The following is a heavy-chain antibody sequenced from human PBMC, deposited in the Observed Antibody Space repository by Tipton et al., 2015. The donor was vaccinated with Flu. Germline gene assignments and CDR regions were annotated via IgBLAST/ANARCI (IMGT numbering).Heavy chain of an antibody. CDR1: GDSIGSDYY. J-gene: IGHJ4*02. D-gene: IGHD3-22*01. CDR3: ARAFYADSSGYYSR. CDR2: IHRTGST. Sequence: TLSLTCSVSGDSIGSDYYWGWIRQPPGKGLEWIGNIHRTGSTYYNPSLRSRVTITVDTSKNQFSLKLTSVTAADTAVYYCARAFYADSSGYYSRWGQGTLVTVSS. V-gene: IGHV4-38-2*02.